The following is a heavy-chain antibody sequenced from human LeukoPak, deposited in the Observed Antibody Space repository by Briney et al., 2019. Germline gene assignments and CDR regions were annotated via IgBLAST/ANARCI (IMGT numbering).Heavy chain of an antibody. CDR3: AKGLDDYGDYPPDY. Sequence: EAGGSLRLSCAASGFTFDDYAMHWVRHAPGKGLEWVSGISWNSGSIGYADSVKGRFTISRDNAKNSLYLQMNSLRAEDTALYYCAKGLDDYGDYPPDYWGQGTLVTVSS. CDR2: ISWNSGSI. J-gene: IGHJ4*02. D-gene: IGHD4-17*01. V-gene: IGHV3-9*01. CDR1: GFTFDDYA.